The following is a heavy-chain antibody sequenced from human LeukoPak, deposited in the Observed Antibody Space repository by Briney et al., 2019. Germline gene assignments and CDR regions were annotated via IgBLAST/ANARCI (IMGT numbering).Heavy chain of an antibody. CDR2: INHSGST. J-gene: IGHJ4*02. V-gene: IGHV4-34*01. D-gene: IGHD3-3*01. CDR1: GGSFSGYY. Sequence: PSETLSLTCAVYGGSFSGYYWSWIRQPPGKGLEWIGEINHSGSTNYNPSLKSRVTISVDTSKNQFSLKLSSVTAADTAVYYCARGRWLAIFGVVISKATYFDYWGQGTLVTVSS. CDR3: ARGRWLAIFGVVISKATYFDY.